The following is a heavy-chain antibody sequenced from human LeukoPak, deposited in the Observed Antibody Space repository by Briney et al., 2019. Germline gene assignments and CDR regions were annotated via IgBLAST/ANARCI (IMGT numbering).Heavy chain of an antibody. J-gene: IGHJ4*02. CDR2: ISWNSGSI. D-gene: IGHD5-18*01. V-gene: IGHV3-9*01. CDR3: ARFIRGYSYGAFDY. Sequence: GGSLRLSCAASGFTFDDYAMHWVRQAPGKGLEWVSGISWNSGSIGYADSVKGRFTISRDNAKNSLYLQMNSLRAEDTALYYCARFIRGYSYGAFDYWGQGTLVTVSS. CDR1: GFTFDDYA.